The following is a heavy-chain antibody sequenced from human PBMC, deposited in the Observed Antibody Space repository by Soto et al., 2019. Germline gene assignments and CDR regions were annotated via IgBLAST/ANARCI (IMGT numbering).Heavy chain of an antibody. CDR2: IYYSGST. Sequence: PSETLSLTSTVSGGSISSGDYYWSWIRQPPGKGLEWIGYIYYSGSTYYNPSLKSRVTISVDTSKNQFSLKLSSVTAADTAVYYCARTPPLGYFDYWGQGTLVTVSS. CDR1: GGSISSGDYY. CDR3: ARTPPLGYFDY. V-gene: IGHV4-30-4*01. J-gene: IGHJ4*02.